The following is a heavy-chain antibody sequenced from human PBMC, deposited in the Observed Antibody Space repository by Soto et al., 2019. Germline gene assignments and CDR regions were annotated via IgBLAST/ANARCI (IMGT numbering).Heavy chain of an antibody. J-gene: IGHJ4*02. CDR1: GFTFSSYG. D-gene: IGHD3-22*01. Sequence: QVQLVESGGGVVQPGRSLRLSCAASGFTFSSYGMHWVRQAPGKGLEWVAVISYDGSNKYYADSVKGRFTISRDNSKNTLYLQMNSLRAEVTAVYYCAKALHYYDSSGYYEAYYFDYWGQGTLVTVSS. CDR2: ISYDGSNK. V-gene: IGHV3-30*18. CDR3: AKALHYYDSSGYYEAYYFDY.